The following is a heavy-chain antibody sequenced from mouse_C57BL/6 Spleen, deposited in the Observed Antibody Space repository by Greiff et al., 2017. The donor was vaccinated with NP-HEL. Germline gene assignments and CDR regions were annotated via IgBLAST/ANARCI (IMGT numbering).Heavy chain of an antibody. CDR2: ISSGSSTI. J-gene: IGHJ4*01. Sequence: EVKLLESGGGLVKPGGSLKLSCAASGFTFSDYGMHWVRQAPEKGLEWVAYISSGSSTIYYADTVKGRFTISRDNAKNTLFLQMTSLRSEDTAMYYCARYHYDYDYAMDYWGQGTSVTVSS. D-gene: IGHD2-4*01. V-gene: IGHV5-17*01. CDR3: ARYHYDYDYAMDY. CDR1: GFTFSDYG.